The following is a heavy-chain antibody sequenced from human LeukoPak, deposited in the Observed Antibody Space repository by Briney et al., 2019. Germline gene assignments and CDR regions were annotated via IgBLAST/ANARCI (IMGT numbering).Heavy chain of an antibody. Sequence: PGGSLRLSCAASGFTFSSYDMHWVRQATGKGLEWVSAIGTAGDTYYPGSVKGRFPISRENAKNSLYLQMNSLRAGDTAVYYCARAYYDSTKGYYYGMDVWGQGTTVTVSS. J-gene: IGHJ6*02. D-gene: IGHD3-22*01. CDR1: GFTFSSYD. V-gene: IGHV3-13*01. CDR2: IGTAGDT. CDR3: ARAYYDSTKGYYYGMDV.